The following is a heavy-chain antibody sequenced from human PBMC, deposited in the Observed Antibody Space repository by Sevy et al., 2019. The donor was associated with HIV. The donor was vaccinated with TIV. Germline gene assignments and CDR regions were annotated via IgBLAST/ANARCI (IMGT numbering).Heavy chain of an antibody. CDR1: GYTFTGYY. CDR3: ARDPVFTVTTYFDY. Sequence: ASVKVSCKASGYTFTGYYMHWVRQAPGQGLEWMGWINPNSGGTNYAQKFQGRVTMTRDTSISTAYMELSRLRSDDTAVYYCARDPVFTVTTYFDYWGQRTLVTVSS. J-gene: IGHJ4*02. D-gene: IGHD4-17*01. V-gene: IGHV1-2*02. CDR2: INPNSGGT.